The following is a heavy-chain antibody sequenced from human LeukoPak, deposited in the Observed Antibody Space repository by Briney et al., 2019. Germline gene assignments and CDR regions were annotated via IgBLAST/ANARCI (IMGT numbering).Heavy chain of an antibody. V-gene: IGHV3-21*01. CDR3: ATETIGRHYDY. J-gene: IGHJ4*02. CDR2: IVPTCTDR. Sequence: GGSLSLSCAASGFTFSSYGFNWVRQAPGKGLEWVSSIVPTCTDRYYADTVRGRFTISRDNAKNSMYLQMDSLRDEDTAVYYCATETIGRHYDYWGQGTLLTVSS. CDR1: GFTFSSYG.